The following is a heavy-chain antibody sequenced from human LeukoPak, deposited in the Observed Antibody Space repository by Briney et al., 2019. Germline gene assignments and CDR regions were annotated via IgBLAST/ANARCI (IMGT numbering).Heavy chain of an antibody. CDR1: GGSFSGYY. D-gene: IGHD1-1*01. CDR3: ARGHWNDAFDI. J-gene: IGHJ3*02. V-gene: IGHV4-34*01. Sequence: PSETLSLTCAVYGGSFSGYYWSWIRQPPGKGLEWIGEINHSGSTNYNPSLKSRVTISVDTSKNQFSLKLSSVTAADTAVYYCARGHWNDAFDIWGQGTMVTVSS. CDR2: INHSGST.